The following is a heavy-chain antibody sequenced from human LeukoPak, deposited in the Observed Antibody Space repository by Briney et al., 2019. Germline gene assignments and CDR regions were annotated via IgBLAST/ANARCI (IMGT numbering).Heavy chain of an antibody. D-gene: IGHD2-2*01. CDR3: ARTPAYYSYYMDV. V-gene: IGHV4-59*01. Sequence: SETLSLTCTVSGGSISSYYWSWIRQPPGKGLEWIGYIYYSGSTNYNPSLKSRVTMSVDTSKNQFSLKLSSVTAADTAVYYCARTPAYYSYYMDVWGKGTTVTVSS. CDR1: GGSISSYY. J-gene: IGHJ6*03. CDR2: IYYSGST.